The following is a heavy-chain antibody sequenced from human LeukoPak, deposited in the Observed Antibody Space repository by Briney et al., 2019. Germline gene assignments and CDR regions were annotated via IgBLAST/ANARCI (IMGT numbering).Heavy chain of an antibody. V-gene: IGHV4-59*08. D-gene: IGHD3-22*01. J-gene: IGHJ4*02. Sequence: SETLSLTCTVSGGSISSYYWSWIRQPPGKGLEWIGYIYYSGSTNYNPSLKSRVTISVDTSKNQFSLKLSSVTAADTAVYYCARHQAYFYDSSGPLHFDYWGQGTLVAVSS. CDR2: IYYSGST. CDR1: GGSISSYY. CDR3: ARHQAYFYDSSGPLHFDY.